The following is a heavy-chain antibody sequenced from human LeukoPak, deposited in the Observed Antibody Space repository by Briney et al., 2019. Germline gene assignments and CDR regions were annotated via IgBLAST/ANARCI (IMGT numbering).Heavy chain of an antibody. V-gene: IGHV1-18*04. J-gene: IGHJ6*02. CDR3: ARDEAIFGAGYYYGMDV. CDR1: GYTFTDYY. D-gene: IGHD3-3*01. CDR2: ISIYKGNT. Sequence: ASVKVSCKASGYTFTDYYIHWVRQAPGQGLEWMGWISIYKGNTKYAQKFQGRITMTTDTSTSTTYMELRRLRFDDTAVYYCARDEAIFGAGYYYGMDVWGQGTTVTVSS.